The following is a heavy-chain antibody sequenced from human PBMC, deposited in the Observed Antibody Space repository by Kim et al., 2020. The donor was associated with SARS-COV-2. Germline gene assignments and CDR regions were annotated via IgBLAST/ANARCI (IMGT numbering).Heavy chain of an antibody. Sequence: GSTYYADSVKGRFTISRDNSKNTLYLQMNSLRAEDTAVYYCAKDQPHGRYWGQGTLVTVSS. CDR3: AKDQPHGRY. CDR2: GST. D-gene: IGHD1-26*01. J-gene: IGHJ4*02. V-gene: IGHV3-23*01.